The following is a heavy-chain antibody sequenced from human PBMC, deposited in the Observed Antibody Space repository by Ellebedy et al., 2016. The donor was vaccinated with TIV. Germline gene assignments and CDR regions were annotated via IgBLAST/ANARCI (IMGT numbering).Heavy chain of an antibody. CDR2: IYSSGST. CDR1: DGSISNYY. J-gene: IGHJ4*02. V-gene: IGHV4-4*08. Sequence: SETLSLXXTVSDGSISNYYWSWIRQPPGKGLEWIGFIYSSGSTNYNPSLQSRVTISVDTSKNQFFLKLSSVTAADTAVYYCAREGGDDGGTRSDYWGQGTLVAVSS. CDR3: AREGGDDGGTRSDY. D-gene: IGHD1-1*01.